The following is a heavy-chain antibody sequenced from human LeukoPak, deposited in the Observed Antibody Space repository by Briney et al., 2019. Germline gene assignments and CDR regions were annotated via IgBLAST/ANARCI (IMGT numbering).Heavy chain of an antibody. CDR3: AREGSISGDAGAFDI. D-gene: IGHD2-21*01. CDR2: LKPSDGTT. J-gene: IGHJ3*02. V-gene: IGHV1-46*01. Sequence: ASVKVSCKASGDTLTRYFIHWVRQAPGQRLEWMALLKPSDGTTTYAQRFQDRVTMTRDMSTTTVYVELSSLRSEDTAVYYCAREGSISGDAGAFDIWCQGTMVTVSS. CDR1: GDTLTRYF.